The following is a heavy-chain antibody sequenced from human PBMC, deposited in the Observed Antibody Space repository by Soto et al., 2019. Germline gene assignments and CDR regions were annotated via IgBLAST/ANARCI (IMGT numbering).Heavy chain of an antibody. Sequence: SVKVSCKASGGTFSSYAISWVRQAPGQGLEWMGGIIPIFGTANYAQKFQGRVTITADESTSTAYMELSSLRSEDTAVYYCARADITVPHRYYYYGMDVWGQGTTVTVSS. CDR1: GGTFSSYA. V-gene: IGHV1-69*13. CDR3: ARADITVPHRYYYYGMDV. CDR2: IIPIFGTA. D-gene: IGHD3-10*01. J-gene: IGHJ6*02.